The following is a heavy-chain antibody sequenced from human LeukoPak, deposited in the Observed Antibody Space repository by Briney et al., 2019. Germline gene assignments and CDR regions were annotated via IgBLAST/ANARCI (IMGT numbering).Heavy chain of an antibody. D-gene: IGHD4-23*01. Sequence: SVKVSCKASGGTFSSHAISWVRQAPGQGLEWMGGIVPIFGTANYAQKFQGRVTITAVESMSTTYMELSSLRSEDTAVYYCARGWLAETTVVTPYNYWGQGTLVTVSS. CDR3: ARGWLAETTVVTPYNY. V-gene: IGHV1-69*13. CDR2: IVPIFGTA. CDR1: GGTFSSHA. J-gene: IGHJ4*02.